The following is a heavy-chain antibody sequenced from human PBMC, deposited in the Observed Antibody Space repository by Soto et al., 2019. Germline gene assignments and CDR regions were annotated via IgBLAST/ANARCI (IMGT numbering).Heavy chain of an antibody. Sequence: EVQVVESGGGLVQPGGSLRVSCVGSGFTFRSYWMSWVRQAPGKGLEWVANIRPDGSEKYYVDSVKGRFTISRDNDKNSLYLQMSSRRAEDTAVYYCAREEGATVANNWFDSWGQGALVTGSS. V-gene: IGHV3-7*03. J-gene: IGHJ5*01. CDR1: GFTFRSYW. CDR3: AREEGATVANNWFDS. D-gene: IGHD4-17*01. CDR2: IRPDGSEK.